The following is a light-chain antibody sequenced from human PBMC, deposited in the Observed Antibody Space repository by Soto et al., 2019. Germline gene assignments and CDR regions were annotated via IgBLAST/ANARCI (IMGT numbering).Light chain of an antibody. Sequence: QSVLTQPPSASGTPGQRVTISCSGSSSNIGSNTVNWYQQLPGTAPKLLIYTNDQRPSGVPDRSSGSRSGTSASLAISGLQFEDEADYHCSSWDDNLDAVVFGAGTRSPS. CDR1: SSNIGSNT. J-gene: IGLJ1*01. CDR3: SSWDDNLDAVV. V-gene: IGLV1-44*01. CDR2: TND.